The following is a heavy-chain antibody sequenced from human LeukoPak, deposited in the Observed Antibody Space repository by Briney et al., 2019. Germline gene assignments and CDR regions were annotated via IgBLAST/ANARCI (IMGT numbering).Heavy chain of an antibody. J-gene: IGHJ4*02. Sequence: SETLSLTCTVSGASISSYYWSWIRQPPGKGLEWIGYIFHSGSTNYNPSLKSRVTISVDTSKNQLSLKLSSVTAADTAVYYCAKKRGYSYGDFDYWGQGTLVTVSS. V-gene: IGHV4-59*01. CDR3: AKKRGYSYGDFDY. CDR1: GASISSYY. CDR2: IFHSGST. D-gene: IGHD5-18*01.